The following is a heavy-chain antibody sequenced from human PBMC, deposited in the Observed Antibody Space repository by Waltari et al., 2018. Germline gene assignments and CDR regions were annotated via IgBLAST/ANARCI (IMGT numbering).Heavy chain of an antibody. CDR2: TTDSERT. D-gene: IGHD1-1*01. V-gene: IGHV4-34*01. J-gene: IGHJ4*02. Sequence: AVYGGSFRGYYWSWIRQPPGKGLEWIGKTTDSERTKYNPSLKSRISISVDTSKNQFSLTVFSVTAADAAVYYCARGDGTGKYGYWGQGTRVTVSS. CDR3: ARGDGTGKYGY. CDR1: GGSFRGYY.